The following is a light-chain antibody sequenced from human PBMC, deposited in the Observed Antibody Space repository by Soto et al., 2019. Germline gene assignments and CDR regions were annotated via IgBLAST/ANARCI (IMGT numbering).Light chain of an antibody. CDR2: DAS. CDR3: QHYGRSPPSWT. CDR1: QSVSSNY. J-gene: IGKJ1*01. V-gene: IGKV3-20*01. Sequence: EIVLTQSPGTPSLSPGERATLSCRASQSVSSNYLAWYQQKPGQPPRLLISDASSRATGIPDRFSGSGSGTDFTPTISGLEPEDFAVYYCQHYGRSPPSWTFGQGTKVEIK.